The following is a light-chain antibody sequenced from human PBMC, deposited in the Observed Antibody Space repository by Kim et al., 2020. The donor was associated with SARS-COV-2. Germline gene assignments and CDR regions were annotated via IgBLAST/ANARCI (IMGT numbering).Light chain of an antibody. V-gene: IGKV3-20*01. CDR3: QQYGSSPIT. J-gene: IGKJ5*01. CDR1: QGVGSID. CDR2: GTS. Sequence: SPGQRATLSCRASQGVGSIDLAWYQQRPGQPPRLLIYGTSKRATGIADRFSGRGSGTDFFFTITRLEPEDFAVYYCQQYGSSPITFGQGTRLEIK.